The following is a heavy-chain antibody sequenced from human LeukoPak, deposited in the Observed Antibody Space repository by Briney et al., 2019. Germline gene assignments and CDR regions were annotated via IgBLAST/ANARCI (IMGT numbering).Heavy chain of an antibody. D-gene: IGHD3-10*01. CDR2: SKNKGNSYLT. J-gene: IGHJ6*02. CDR3: WAMIRGVPWGGMDV. V-gene: IGHV3-72*01. Sequence: PGGSLRLSCAASGLTLSDHDMDWVSQAPGKGLEWVGRSKNKGNSYLTEYAASVRGRFTISRDDSKSSLYLQMNSLKTEDTAVYYCWAMIRGVPWGGMDVGGQGTTVTVSS. CDR1: GLTLSDHD.